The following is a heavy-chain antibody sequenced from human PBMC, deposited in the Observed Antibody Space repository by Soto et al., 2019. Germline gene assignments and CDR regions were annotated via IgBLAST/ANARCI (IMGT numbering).Heavy chain of an antibody. CDR2: IWYDGSKK. D-gene: IGHD6-19*01. V-gene: IGHV3-33*01. CDR3: ARDAGKGVAPDY. J-gene: IGHJ4*02. Sequence: QVQLVESGGGVVQPGRSLRLSCSASGFSFSNNGMHWVRQAPGKGLEWVAVIWYDGSKKHYGDSVRGRFTISRDDSKNTVYVQMDSLRVEDTAVYFCARDAGKGVAPDYWGQGTLVTVSS. CDR1: GFSFSNNG.